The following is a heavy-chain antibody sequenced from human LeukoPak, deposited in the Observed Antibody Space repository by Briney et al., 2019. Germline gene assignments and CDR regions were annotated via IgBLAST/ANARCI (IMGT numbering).Heavy chain of an antibody. V-gene: IGHV1-3*01. CDR2: INAGNGNT. D-gene: IGHD2-2*01. CDR3: ARAPYCSSTSCYDNWFDP. Sequence: ASVKVSCKASGYTFTSYAMHWVRQAPGQRLEWMGWINAGNGNTKYSQKFQGRVTITRDTSASTAYTELSSLRSEDTAVYYCARAPYCSSTSCYDNWFDPWGQGTLVTVSS. CDR1: GYTFTSYA. J-gene: IGHJ5*02.